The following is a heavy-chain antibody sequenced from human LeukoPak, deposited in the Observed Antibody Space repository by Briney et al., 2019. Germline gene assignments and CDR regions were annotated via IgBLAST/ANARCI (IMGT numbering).Heavy chain of an antibody. V-gene: IGHV3-53*01. Sequence: GGSLRLSRAASGFTVSRNYMSWVSPAPGKGLEWVSVIYSGGSTYYADSVKGRFTISRDNSKNTLYLQMNSLSAEDTAVYYCERRICFGESVFYYGGKGTLVTVSS. J-gene: IGHJ4*02. CDR3: ERRICFGESVFYY. CDR2: IYSGGST. D-gene: IGHD3-10*01. CDR1: GFTVSRNY.